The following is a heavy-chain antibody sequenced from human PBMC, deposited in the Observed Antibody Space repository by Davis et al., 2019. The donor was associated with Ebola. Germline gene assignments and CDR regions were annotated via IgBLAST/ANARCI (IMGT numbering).Heavy chain of an antibody. D-gene: IGHD3-10*01. Sequence: LKISCAASGFSFSTYGMHWVRQAPGKGLEWVAVISYDGNYKNYVDSVKGRFTISRDNSDNTLFLQMNSLRAEDTAVYYCAQEFCSHSGSYCTYFDRWGQGTLVTVSS. CDR3: AQEFCSHSGSYCTYFDR. J-gene: IGHJ4*02. CDR2: ISYDGNYK. V-gene: IGHV3-30*18. CDR1: GFSFSTYG.